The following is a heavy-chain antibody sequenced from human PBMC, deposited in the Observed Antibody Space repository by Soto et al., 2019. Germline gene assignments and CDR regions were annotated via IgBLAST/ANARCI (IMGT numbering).Heavy chain of an antibody. CDR1: GGTFSSYA. V-gene: IGHV1-69*01. CDR3: ASRERVDAFDI. Sequence: QVQLVQSGAEVKKPGSSVKVSCKASGGTFSSYAITWVRQAPGQGLEWMGVIIPILGSANYAQKFQDRVMITAAECTSTTYMELSSLRSEDAAVYYCASRERVDAFDIWGQGTMVTVSS. J-gene: IGHJ3*02. D-gene: IGHD1-26*01. CDR2: IIPILGSA.